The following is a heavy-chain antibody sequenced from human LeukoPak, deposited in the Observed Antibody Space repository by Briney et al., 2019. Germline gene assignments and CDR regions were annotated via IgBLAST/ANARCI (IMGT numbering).Heavy chain of an antibody. V-gene: IGHV3-21*04. D-gene: IGHD4-17*01. J-gene: IGHJ4*02. CDR3: AKLLNDYGDYYFDY. CDR2: ISSSSSYI. Sequence: GGSLRLSCAASGFTFSSYGMNWVRQAPGKGLEWVSSISSSSSYICYADSVQGRFTISRDNSKNTLYLQMNSLRAEDTAVYYCAKLLNDYGDYYFDYWGQGTLVTVSS. CDR1: GFTFSSYG.